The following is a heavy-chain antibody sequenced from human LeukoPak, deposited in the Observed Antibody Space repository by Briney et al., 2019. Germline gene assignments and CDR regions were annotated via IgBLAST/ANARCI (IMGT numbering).Heavy chain of an antibody. CDR3: ARISPITMIVV. V-gene: IGHV3-53*01. Sequence: GGSLRLSCAASGFTVSSNYMSWVRQAPGKGLEWVSVIYSGGSTYYADSVKGRFTISRDNSKNTLYLQMNSLRAEDTAVYYCARISPITMIVVWGQGTLVTVSS. D-gene: IGHD3-22*01. CDR2: IYSGGST. CDR1: GFTVSSNY. J-gene: IGHJ4*02.